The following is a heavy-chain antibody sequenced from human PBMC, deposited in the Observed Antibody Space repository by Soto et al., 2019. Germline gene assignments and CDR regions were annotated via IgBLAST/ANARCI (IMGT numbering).Heavy chain of an antibody. Sequence: GASVKVSCKASGYTFTSYAMHWVRQAPGQRLEWMGWINAGNGNTKYSQKFQGRVTITRDASASTAYMELSSLRSEDTAVYYCARRSAYYYGSGSYYKWDPYFDYWGQGTLVTVS. V-gene: IGHV1-3*01. CDR3: ARRSAYYYGSGSYYKWDPYFDY. D-gene: IGHD3-10*01. CDR2: INAGNGNT. J-gene: IGHJ4*02. CDR1: GYTFTSYA.